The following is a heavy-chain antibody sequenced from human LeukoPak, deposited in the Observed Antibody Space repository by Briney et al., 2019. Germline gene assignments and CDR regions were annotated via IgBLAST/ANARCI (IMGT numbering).Heavy chain of an antibody. CDR3: ARHDRLPSLDEYFQH. J-gene: IGHJ1*01. CDR2: IYYSGST. CDR1: GGSVSSSSDY. V-gene: IGHV4-39*01. Sequence: PSETLSLTCTVSGGSVSSSSDYWGWIRQPPGKGLEWIGSIYYSGSTYYNPSLKSRVTICVDTSKNQFSLKLSSVTAADTAVYYCARHDRLPSLDEYFQHWGQGTLVTVSS. D-gene: IGHD6-25*01.